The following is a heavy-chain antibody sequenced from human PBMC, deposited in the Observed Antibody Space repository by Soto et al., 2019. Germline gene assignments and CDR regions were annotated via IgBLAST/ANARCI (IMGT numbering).Heavy chain of an antibody. Sequence: SETLSLTCTVSGGSISGYSWSWIRQPPGKGLEWIGYIHYSGSTNYNLSLESRVTVSVDTSKNQFFLKVTSVIAADTAVYYCARWPSITIFGVVITGNYYGMDVWGQGTTVT. CDR3: ARWPSITIFGVVITGNYYGMDV. CDR1: GGSISGYS. CDR2: IHYSGST. J-gene: IGHJ6*02. D-gene: IGHD3-3*01. V-gene: IGHV4-59*08.